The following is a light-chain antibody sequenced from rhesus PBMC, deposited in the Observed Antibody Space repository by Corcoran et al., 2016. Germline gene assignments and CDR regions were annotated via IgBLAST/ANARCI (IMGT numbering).Light chain of an antibody. CDR3: QQYNSYPRT. Sequence: DIQMTQSPSSLSASVGDRVTITCRASQDISSYLAWYQHKSGKAPNLSIYAASTLQSGVPLRFSGSGSGADFTLTINNLQPEDFATYYCQQYNSYPRTFGQGTKVDIK. J-gene: IGKJ1*01. CDR1: QDISSY. CDR2: AAS. V-gene: IGKV1-25*02.